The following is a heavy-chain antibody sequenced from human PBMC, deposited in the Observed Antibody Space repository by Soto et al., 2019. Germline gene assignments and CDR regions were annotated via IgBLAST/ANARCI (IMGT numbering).Heavy chain of an antibody. CDR3: ARAFYGDYAAYYYGMDV. J-gene: IGHJ6*02. V-gene: IGHV4-59*08. Sequence: PSETLSLTCTVSAASFSKYYWTWIRQPPGKGLEWIGYVYFNGNTNYNPSLKRRVSISIDTSKNQFSLKLSSVTAADTAVYYCARAFYGDYAAYYYGMDVWGQGTTVTVSS. D-gene: IGHD4-17*01. CDR1: AASFSKYY. CDR2: VYFNGNT.